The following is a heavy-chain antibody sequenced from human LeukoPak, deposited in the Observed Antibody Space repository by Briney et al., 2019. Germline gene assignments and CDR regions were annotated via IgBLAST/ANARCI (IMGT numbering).Heavy chain of an antibody. CDR3: AKGNHRYCSSTSCHGGDY. CDR1: GFTFSSYS. CDR2: ISSSSSYI. D-gene: IGHD2-2*01. J-gene: IGHJ4*02. Sequence: GGSLRLSCAASGFTFSSYSMNWVRQAPGKGLEWVSSISSSSSYIYYADSVKGRFTISRDNAKNSLYLQMNSLRAEDTAVYYCAKGNHRYCSSTSCHGGDYWGQGTLVTVSS. V-gene: IGHV3-21*04.